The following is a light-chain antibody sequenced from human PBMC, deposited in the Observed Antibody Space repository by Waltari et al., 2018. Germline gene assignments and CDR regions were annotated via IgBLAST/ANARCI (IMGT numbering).Light chain of an antibody. CDR2: QDT. V-gene: IGLV3-25*03. CDR1: TLPKQY. Sequence: SYDLTQPPSVSVPPGQTAKVTCSGDTLPKQYAYWYQKKPGQATLLLIYQDTESPSGISERFSGSRSGTTVNLTISDVQAEDEADYYCQSADTSGVYPRFGGGTKLTVL. J-gene: IGLJ3*02. CDR3: QSADTSGVYPR.